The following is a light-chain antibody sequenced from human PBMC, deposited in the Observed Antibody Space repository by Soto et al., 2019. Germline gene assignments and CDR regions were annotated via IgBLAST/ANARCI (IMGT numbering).Light chain of an antibody. CDR2: GAS. Sequence: EIVMTQSPATLSVSPGERATLSCRASQSVSSNLAWYQQKPGQAPRLLIYGASTRATGIPARFSGSGSGTEFPLTISRLQSEDFAVYYCQQYNNCPYTFGPGTKLEIK. CDR1: QSVSSN. V-gene: IGKV3-15*01. CDR3: QQYNNCPYT. J-gene: IGKJ2*01.